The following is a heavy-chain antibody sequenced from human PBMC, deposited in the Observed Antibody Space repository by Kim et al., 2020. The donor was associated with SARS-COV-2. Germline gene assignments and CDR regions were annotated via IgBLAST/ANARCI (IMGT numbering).Heavy chain of an antibody. J-gene: IGHJ2*01. Sequence: SVKVSCKASGGTFSSYAISWVRQAPGQGLEWMGGIIPIFGTANYAQKFQGRVTITADESTSTAYMELSSLRSEDTAVYYCARDRLGYCSSTSCYRGGYWYFDLWGRGTLVTVSS. CDR1: GGTFSSYA. D-gene: IGHD2-2*02. CDR3: ARDRLGYCSSTSCYRGGYWYFDL. CDR2: IIPIFGTA. V-gene: IGHV1-69*13.